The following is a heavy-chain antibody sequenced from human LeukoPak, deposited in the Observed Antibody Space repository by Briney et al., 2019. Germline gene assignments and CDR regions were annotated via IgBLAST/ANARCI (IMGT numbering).Heavy chain of an antibody. V-gene: IGHV3-23*01. CDR3: AKGSRGNYHY. CDR2: IIDSGIST. Sequence: GGSLRLSCAASGFTFNNYAMTWVRQAPEKGLEWVSSIIDSGISTYYGDSVKGRFTISRDSSKNTLYLQMNSLRAEDTAVYYCAKGSRGNYHYWGQGPLVTVSS. CDR1: GFTFNNYA. D-gene: IGHD1-7*01. J-gene: IGHJ4*02.